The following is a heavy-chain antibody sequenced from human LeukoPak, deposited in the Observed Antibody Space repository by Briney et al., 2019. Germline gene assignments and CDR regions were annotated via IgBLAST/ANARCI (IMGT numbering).Heavy chain of an antibody. D-gene: IGHD2-2*01. CDR3: ARDWGYCSSTSCYLLDY. V-gene: IGHV1-18*01. CDR1: GYTFTSYG. J-gene: IGHJ4*02. Sequence: ASVKVSCKASGYTFTSYGISWVRQAPGQGLEWMGWISAYNGNTNYAQKLQGRVTMTTDTSTSTAYMELRSLRSDDTAVYYCARDWGYCSSTSCYLLDYWGQGTLVTVSS. CDR2: ISAYNGNT.